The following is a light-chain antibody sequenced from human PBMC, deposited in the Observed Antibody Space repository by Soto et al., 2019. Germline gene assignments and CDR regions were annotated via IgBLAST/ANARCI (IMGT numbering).Light chain of an antibody. Sequence: DIQMTQSPSSLSASVGDRVTITCRASQGISNFLAWYQQKPGKVPKLLISAASTLQSGVPSRYSGSVSGTDFTLTIPSLQPEDVASCYCQKESSVITFGQGTRLEIK. CDR1: QGISNF. CDR2: AAS. V-gene: IGKV1-27*01. J-gene: IGKJ5*01. CDR3: QKESSVIT.